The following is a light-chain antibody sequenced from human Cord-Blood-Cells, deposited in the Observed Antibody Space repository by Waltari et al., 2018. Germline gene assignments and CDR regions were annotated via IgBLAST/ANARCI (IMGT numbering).Light chain of an antibody. CDR3: GTWDSSLSAGLYV. CDR1: RSNIGNIV. V-gene: IGLV1-51*02. CDR2: ENN. Sequence: QSLLTPPSSLPAPPRRMGTNPCSTRRSNIGNIVYPGHQQLPGTAPKLLIYENNKRPSGIPDRFSGSKSGTSATLGITGLQTGDEADYYCGTWDSSLSAGLYVFGTGTKVTVL. J-gene: IGLJ1*01.